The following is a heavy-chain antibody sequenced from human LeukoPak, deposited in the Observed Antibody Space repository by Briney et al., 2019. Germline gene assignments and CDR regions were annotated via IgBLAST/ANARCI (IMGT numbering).Heavy chain of an antibody. CDR2: IKQDGSEK. J-gene: IGHJ4*02. V-gene: IGHV3-7*04. D-gene: IGHD4-17*01. CDR1: GFTFSSYW. CDR3: ARVDYGDYIAS. Sequence: GGSLRLSCAASGFTFSSYWMSWVRQVPGKGLEWVANIKQDGSEKYYVDSVKGRFTFSRDNAKNSLYLQMSSLRAEDTAVYYCARVDYGDYIASWGQGTLVTVSS.